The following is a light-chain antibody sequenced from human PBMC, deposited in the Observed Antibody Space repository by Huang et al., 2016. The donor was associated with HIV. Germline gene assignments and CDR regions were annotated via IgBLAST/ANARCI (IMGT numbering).Light chain of an antibody. CDR2: AAS. Sequence: IVLTQSPPTLSIYPGERVTLSCRASQSVGDYVAWDQQKPGQAPRLLICAASQRASGGSARFSGSGSGTEFILTISSLEPEDYAVYYCQQRSKWLSFGGGTKVEIK. CDR3: QQRSKWLS. CDR1: QSVGDY. J-gene: IGKJ4*01. V-gene: IGKV3-11*01.